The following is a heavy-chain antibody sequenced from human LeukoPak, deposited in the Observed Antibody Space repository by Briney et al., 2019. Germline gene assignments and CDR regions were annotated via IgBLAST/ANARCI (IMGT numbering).Heavy chain of an antibody. J-gene: IGHJ4*02. CDR3: ASRPSGY. V-gene: IGHV3-21*01. CDR2: ISSSSHYI. CDR1: GFTFSSYS. Sequence: GESLRLSCVASGFTFSSYSMNWVRQAPGKGLEWVSYISSSSHYINYADSVKGRFTISRDNAKNSLYLQMNGLRAEDTAVYYCASRPSGYWGQGTLVTVSS.